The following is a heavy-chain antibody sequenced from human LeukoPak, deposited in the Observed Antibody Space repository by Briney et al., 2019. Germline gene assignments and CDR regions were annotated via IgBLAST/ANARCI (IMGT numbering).Heavy chain of an antibody. D-gene: IGHD3-16*01. Sequence: PSETLSLTCTVSGGSISSSRDYWAWLRQPPGKGLEWIANIYYSGSTYYSPSLKSRVTISVDTSKNQFSLKLSSMTAADTAIYYCARHKNLGVAPFDYWGQGTLVTVSS. CDR3: ARHKNLGVAPFDY. V-gene: IGHV4-39*01. CDR1: GGSISSSRDY. J-gene: IGHJ4*02. CDR2: IYYSGST.